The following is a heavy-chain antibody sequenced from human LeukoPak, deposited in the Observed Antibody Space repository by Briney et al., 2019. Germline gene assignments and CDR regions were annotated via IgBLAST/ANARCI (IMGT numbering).Heavy chain of an antibody. CDR3: ASFGVEGIMIFGVVPSPS. CDR1: GGSFSDYY. V-gene: IGHV4-34*01. CDR2: INHSGST. J-gene: IGHJ4*02. D-gene: IGHD3-3*01. Sequence: SETLSLTCAVYGGSFSDYYWSWIRQTPGKGLEWIGEINHSGSTSYNSSLKSRVTISVDTSKNQFSLKLSSVTAADTAVYYCASFGVEGIMIFGVVPSPSWGQGTLVTVSS.